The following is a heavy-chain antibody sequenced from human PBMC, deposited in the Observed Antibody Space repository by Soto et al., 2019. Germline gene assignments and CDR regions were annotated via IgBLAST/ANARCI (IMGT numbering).Heavy chain of an antibody. D-gene: IGHD1-20*01. CDR3: TRSRYNWNGPQEKSDAFDI. Sequence: PGGSLRLSCTASGFTFGDYAMSWFRQAPGKGLEWVGFIRSKAYGGTTEYAASVKGRFTISRDDSKSIAYLQMNSLKTEDTAVYYCTRSRYNWNGPQEKSDAFDIWGQGTMVTVS. V-gene: IGHV3-49*03. CDR2: IRSKAYGGTT. CDR1: GFTFGDYA. J-gene: IGHJ3*02.